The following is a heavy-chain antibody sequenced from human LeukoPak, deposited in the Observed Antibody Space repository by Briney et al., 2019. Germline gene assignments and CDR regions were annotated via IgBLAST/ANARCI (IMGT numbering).Heavy chain of an antibody. Sequence: GGSLRLSCAASGFTFSSYSMNWVRQAPGKGLEWVSSISSSSSYIYYADSVKGRFTISRDNAKNSLYLQMNSLRAEDTAVYYCARHLIAVAGTGYYFDYWGQGTLVTVSS. CDR2: ISSSSSYI. V-gene: IGHV3-21*01. D-gene: IGHD6-19*01. J-gene: IGHJ4*02. CDR3: ARHLIAVAGTGYYFDY. CDR1: GFTFSSYS.